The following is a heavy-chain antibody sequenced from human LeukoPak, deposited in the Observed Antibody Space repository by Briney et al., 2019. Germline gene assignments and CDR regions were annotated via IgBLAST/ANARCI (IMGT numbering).Heavy chain of an antibody. V-gene: IGHV1-69*04. Sequence: SVKVSCKASGGTFSSYAIRWVRQAPGQGLEWMGRIIPILGIANYAQKFQGRVTITADKSTSTAYMELSSLRSEDTAVYYCARRGYGDGYCSSTSCSLGTFDYWGQGTLVTVSS. CDR3: ARRGYGDGYCSSTSCSLGTFDY. CDR1: GGTFSSYA. D-gene: IGHD2-2*03. J-gene: IGHJ4*02. CDR2: IIPILGIA.